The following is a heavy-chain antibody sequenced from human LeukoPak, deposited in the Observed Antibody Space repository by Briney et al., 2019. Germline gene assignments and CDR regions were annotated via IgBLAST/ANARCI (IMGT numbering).Heavy chain of an antibody. Sequence: GGSLRLSCAASGFTFSSYSMNWVRQAPGKGLEWVSSISSSSSYIYYADSVKGRFTISRDNAKNSLYLQMNSLRAEDTAVYYCARAGSGGSPGDYWGQGTLVTVSS. CDR3: ARAGSGGSPGDY. D-gene: IGHD2-15*01. V-gene: IGHV3-21*01. J-gene: IGHJ4*02. CDR1: GFTFSSYS. CDR2: ISSSSSYI.